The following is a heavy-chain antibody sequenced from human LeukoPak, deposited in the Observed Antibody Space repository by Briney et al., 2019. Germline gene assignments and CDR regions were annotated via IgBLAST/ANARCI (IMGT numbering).Heavy chain of an antibody. V-gene: IGHV3-21*01. CDR2: ISSSSSYI. J-gene: IGHJ3*02. CDR3: ARGSSSDAFDI. D-gene: IGHD6-13*01. Sequence: GVSLRLSCAASGFTFSSYSMNWVRQAPGKGLEWVSSISSSSSYIYYADSVKGRFTISRDNAKNSLYLQMNSLRAEDTAVYYCARGSSSDAFDIWGQGTMVTVSS. CDR1: GFTFSSYS.